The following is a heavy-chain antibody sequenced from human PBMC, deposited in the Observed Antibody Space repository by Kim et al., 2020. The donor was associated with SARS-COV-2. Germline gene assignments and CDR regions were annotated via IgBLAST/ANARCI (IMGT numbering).Heavy chain of an antibody. Sequence: GGSLRLSCAASGFSFSTYWMAWVRQAPGKGLEWVASTRQDGSVKYYVDSVKGRFTISKDNAKNSLYLQMNSLRGEDTAVYYCARFIVGAGGFDVWGQGTMVTVSS. V-gene: IGHV3-7*01. D-gene: IGHD1-26*01. CDR2: TRQDGSVK. CDR3: ARFIVGAGGFDV. J-gene: IGHJ3*01. CDR1: GFSFSTYW.